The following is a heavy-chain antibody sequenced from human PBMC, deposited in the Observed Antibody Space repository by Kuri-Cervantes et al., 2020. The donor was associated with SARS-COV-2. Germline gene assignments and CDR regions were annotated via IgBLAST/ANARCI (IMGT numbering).Heavy chain of an antibody. Sequence: LSLTGAASGFTFSSYAISWVRQAPGKGLEWVSAISGSGGSTYYADSVKGRFTISRDNSKNTLYLQMNSLRAEDTAVYYCAKERRYSYGYLDYWGQGILVTVSS. CDR2: ISGSGGST. J-gene: IGHJ4*02. CDR1: GFTFSSYA. V-gene: IGHV3-23*01. D-gene: IGHD5-18*01. CDR3: AKERRYSYGYLDY.